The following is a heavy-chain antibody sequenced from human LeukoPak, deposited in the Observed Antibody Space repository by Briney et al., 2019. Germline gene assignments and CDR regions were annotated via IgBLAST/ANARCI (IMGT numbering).Heavy chain of an antibody. CDR3: ARDHVVRGVVWDY. Sequence: PGGSLRLSCAASGFTFSSHWMSWVRQAPGKGLEWVASINQDGSEKYSVDSVKGRFTISRDNAKNSLYLQMNSVRAEDTAVYYCARDHVVRGVVWDYWGQGTLVTVSS. D-gene: IGHD3-10*01. CDR1: GFTFSSHW. CDR2: INQDGSEK. V-gene: IGHV3-7*05. J-gene: IGHJ4*02.